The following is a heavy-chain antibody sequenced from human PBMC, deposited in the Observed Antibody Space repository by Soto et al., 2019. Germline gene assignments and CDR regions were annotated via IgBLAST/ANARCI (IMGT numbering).Heavy chain of an antibody. CDR3: TTDDYGSGTYGMDV. CDR1: GFTFSNAW. Sequence: PGGSLRLSCAASGFTFSNAWMSWVRQAPGKGLEWVGRIKSKTDGGTTDYAAPVKGRFTISRDDSKNTLYLQMNSLKTEGTAVYYCTTDDYGSGTYGMDVWGQGTTVTVSS. CDR2: IKSKTDGGTT. V-gene: IGHV3-15*01. D-gene: IGHD3-10*01. J-gene: IGHJ6*02.